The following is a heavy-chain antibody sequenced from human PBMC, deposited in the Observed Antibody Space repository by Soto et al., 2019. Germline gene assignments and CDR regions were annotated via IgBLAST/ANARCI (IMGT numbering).Heavy chain of an antibody. D-gene: IGHD6-19*01. CDR3: ASVSGYSSGWTDR. J-gene: IGHJ5*02. V-gene: IGHV3-23*01. CDR1: GFTFSSYA. Sequence: VQLLESGGGLVQPGGSLRLSCAASGFTFSSYAMSWVRQAPGQGLEWVSAISGSGGTTYYADSVKGRFTISRDNSKNTLNLQMNSPSAEDTAVYYCASVSGYSSGWTDRWGQGTLVTVSS. CDR2: ISGSGGTT.